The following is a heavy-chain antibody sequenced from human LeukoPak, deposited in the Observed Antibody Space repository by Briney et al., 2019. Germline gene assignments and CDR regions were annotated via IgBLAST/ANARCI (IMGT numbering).Heavy chain of an antibody. CDR2: ISYDGSNK. CDR3: AKGQGSGWYEAFDI. CDR1: GFTFSTYG. V-gene: IGHV3-30*18. J-gene: IGHJ3*02. Sequence: PGGSLRLSCAASGFTFSTYGMHWVRQAPGKGLEWVAVISYDGSNKYYADSVKGRFTISRDNSKNTLYLQMNSLRVEDTAVYYCAKGQGSGWYEAFDIWGQGTMVTVSS. D-gene: IGHD6-19*01.